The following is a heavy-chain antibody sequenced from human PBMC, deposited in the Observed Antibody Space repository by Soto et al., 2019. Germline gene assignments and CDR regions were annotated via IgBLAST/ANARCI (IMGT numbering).Heavy chain of an antibody. V-gene: IGHV4-34*01. CDR3: ARGQRKTPQRKILAAAGSWWLDP. CDR1: GGSFSGYY. J-gene: IGHJ5*02. Sequence: SETLSLTCAVYGGSFSGYYWSWIRQPPGKGLEWIGEINHSGSTNYNPSLKSRVTISVDTSKNQFSLKLSSVTAADTAVYYCARGQRKTPQRKILAAAGSWWLDPWGQGTLVTVSS. D-gene: IGHD6-13*01. CDR2: INHSGST.